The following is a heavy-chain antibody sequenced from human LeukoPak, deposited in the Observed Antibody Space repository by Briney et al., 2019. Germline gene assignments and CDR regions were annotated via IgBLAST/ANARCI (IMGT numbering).Heavy chain of an antibody. CDR2: IRNKDDTYAT. CDR1: GFTFSASA. CDR3: TGSYSSSSYNWFDP. J-gene: IGHJ5*02. D-gene: IGHD6-6*01. Sequence: GRSLRLSCAASGFTFSASAMHWVRQASGKGLEWVGRIRNKDDTYATAYAASVNGRFTISRDDSKHTAYLQMNSLKTEDTAVYYCTGSYSSSSYNWFDPWGQGTLVTVSS. V-gene: IGHV3-73*01.